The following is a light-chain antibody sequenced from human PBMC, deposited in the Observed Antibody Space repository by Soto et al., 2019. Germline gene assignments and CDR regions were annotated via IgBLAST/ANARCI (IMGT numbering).Light chain of an antibody. V-gene: IGKV3-15*01. J-gene: IGKJ5*01. Sequence: VLTQSPATVSVSPGYRVTLSCRASQSVSSLLAWYQQKPGQAPRLLIYSTSTRATGIPARFSGSGYGTEFNLTISSLQSEDFAIYYCQQYHYWPYTFGQGTRLEIK. CDR1: QSVSSL. CDR2: STS. CDR3: QQYHYWPYT.